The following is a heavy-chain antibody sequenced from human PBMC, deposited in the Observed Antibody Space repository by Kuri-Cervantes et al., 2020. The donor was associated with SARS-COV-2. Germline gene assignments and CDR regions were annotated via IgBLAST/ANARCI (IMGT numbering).Heavy chain of an antibody. CDR3: AKDRVGVQDF. Sequence: GGSLRLSCAASGFNFSRTDMHWVRQTPGKGLEWVAVISHDGKNKKGIASGKGRFTISRDNSQNTLYLHMKSLRSEDTAMYYCAKDRVGVQDFWGQGTLVTVSS. CDR1: GFNFSRTD. CDR2: ISHDGKNK. V-gene: IGHV3-30*18. J-gene: IGHJ4*02. D-gene: IGHD2-21*01.